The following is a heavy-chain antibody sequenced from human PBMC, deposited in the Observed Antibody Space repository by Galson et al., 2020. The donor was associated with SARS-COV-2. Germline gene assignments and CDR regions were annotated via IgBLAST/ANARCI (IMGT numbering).Heavy chain of an antibody. CDR2: ISYDGSNK. D-gene: IGHD4-17*01. CDR1: GFTFSSYG. V-gene: IGHV3-30*18. Sequence: GGSLRLSCAASGFTFSSYGMHWVRQAPGKGLEWVAVISYDGSNKYYADSVKGRFTISRDNSKNTLYLQMNSLRAEDTAVYYCAKDQKADYGDYYSRYYYYYGMDVRGQGTTVTVSS. J-gene: IGHJ6*02. CDR3: AKDQKADYGDYYSRYYYYYGMDV.